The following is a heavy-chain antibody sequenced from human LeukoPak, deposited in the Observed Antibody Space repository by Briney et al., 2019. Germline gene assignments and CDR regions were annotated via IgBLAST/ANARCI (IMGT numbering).Heavy chain of an antibody. J-gene: IGHJ5*02. CDR2: ISGSGGTT. CDR1: GFTFSNYA. V-gene: IGHV3-23*01. D-gene: IGHD6-13*01. CDR3: AKDYLLQQLILEGWFDP. Sequence: PGGSLRLSCAASGFTFSNYAMRWVRQAPGKGLEWVSAISGSGGTTYYADSVMGRFTISRDNSKNTLYLQMNSLRAEDTAVYYCAKDYLLQQLILEGWFDPWGQGTLVTVSS.